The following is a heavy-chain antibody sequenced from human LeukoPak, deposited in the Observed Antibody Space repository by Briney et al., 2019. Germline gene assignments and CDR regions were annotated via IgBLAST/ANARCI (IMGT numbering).Heavy chain of an antibody. V-gene: IGHV3-30*02. CDR3: AKDLAYWGSNYYDDGMDV. CDR1: GFTFSSYG. D-gene: IGHD7-27*01. CDR2: IRYDGSNK. Sequence: GGSLRLSCAATGFTFSSYGMHWVRQAPGKGLEWVAFIRYDGSNKYYADSVKGRFTISRDNSKNTLYLQMNSMRAEDTAVYYCAKDLAYWGSNYYDDGMDVWGQGTTVTVSS. J-gene: IGHJ6*02.